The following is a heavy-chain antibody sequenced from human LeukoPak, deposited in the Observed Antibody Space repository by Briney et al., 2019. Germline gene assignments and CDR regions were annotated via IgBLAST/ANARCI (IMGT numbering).Heavy chain of an antibody. V-gene: IGHV1-18*01. CDR3: ARAAPYYDILTGYYITPSKDNFDY. CDR2: ISAYNGNT. Sequence: ASVKVSCKASGYTFTSYGISWVRQAPGQGLEWMGWISAYNGNTNYAQKLQGRVTMITDTSTSTAYMELRSLRSDDTAVYYCARAAPYYDILTGYYITPSKDNFDYWGQGTLVTVSS. CDR1: GYTFTSYG. D-gene: IGHD3-9*01. J-gene: IGHJ4*02.